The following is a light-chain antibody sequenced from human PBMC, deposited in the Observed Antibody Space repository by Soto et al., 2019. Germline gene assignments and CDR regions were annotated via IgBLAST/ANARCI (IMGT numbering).Light chain of an antibody. V-gene: IGLV1-47*02. CDR1: SSNIGTFY. J-gene: IGLJ1*01. CDR2: LDT. Sequence: QSVLTQPPSAASTPGQRVTLSCSGSSSNIGTFYVYWYQHLPGTAPRLLIYLDTRRPSGVPDRFSGSKSGTSASLAISGLRSEDEGNYYCAAWDDSLNAYVFGTGTKVTVL. CDR3: AAWDDSLNAYV.